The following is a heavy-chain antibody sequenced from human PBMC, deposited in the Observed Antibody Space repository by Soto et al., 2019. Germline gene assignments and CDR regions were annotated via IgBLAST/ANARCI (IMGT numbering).Heavy chain of an antibody. CDR3: ARARLEYCSSTSCYSKLFYMDV. V-gene: IGHV4-34*01. CDR1: GGSFSGYY. D-gene: IGHD2-2*01. Sequence: SETMSLTCAVYGGSFSGYYWSWIRQPPEKGLERIGEINHSGSTNYNPSLKSRVTISVDTSKNQFSLKLSSVTAADTAVYYCARARLEYCSSTSCYSKLFYMDVWGKGTTVTVSS. J-gene: IGHJ6*03. CDR2: INHSGST.